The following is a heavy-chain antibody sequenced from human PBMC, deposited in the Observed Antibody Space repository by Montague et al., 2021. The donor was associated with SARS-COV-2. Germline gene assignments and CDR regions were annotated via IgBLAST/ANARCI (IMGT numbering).Heavy chain of an antibody. J-gene: IGHJ6*02. CDR1: GGSISTHY. D-gene: IGHD6-6*01. CDR3: ARVPYSSSGFFYYYYGIDV. CDR2: IYNSGST. V-gene: IGHV4-59*11. Sequence: ETLSLTCTVSGGSISTHYWSWIRQPPGKGLEWIGYIYNSGSTNYNPSLKSRVTISVDTSKNQFSLKLSSVTAADTAVYYCARVPYSSSGFFYYYYGIDVWGQGTTVTVSS.